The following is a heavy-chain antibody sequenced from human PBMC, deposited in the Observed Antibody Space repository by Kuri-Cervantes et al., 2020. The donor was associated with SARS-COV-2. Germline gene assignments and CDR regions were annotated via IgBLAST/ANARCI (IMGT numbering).Heavy chain of an antibody. CDR3: AREGRNIDYYYGMDV. V-gene: IGHV1-46*01. Sequence: ASVKVSCKASVYTFTSYYMHWVRQAPGQGLEWMGIINPSGGSTSYAQKFQGRVTMTRDTSTSTVYMELGSLRSEDTAVYYCAREGRNIDYYYGMDVWGQGTTVTVSS. CDR1: VYTFTSYY. CDR2: INPSGGST. J-gene: IGHJ6*02. D-gene: IGHD1-14*01.